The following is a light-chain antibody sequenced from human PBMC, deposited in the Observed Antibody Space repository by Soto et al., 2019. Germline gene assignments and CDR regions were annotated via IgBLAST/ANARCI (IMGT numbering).Light chain of an antibody. J-gene: IGLJ2*01. CDR3: CSYAGSYTVV. V-gene: IGLV2-11*01. CDR2: DVR. Sequence: QSALTQPRSVSGSPGQSVTISCTGTSSDVGGYHYVSWYQQHPGKAPKLMIYDVRKRPSGVPARFSGSKSGNTASLTISGLQAEDEAAYYCCSYAGSYTVVFGGGTKLTV. CDR1: SSDVGGYHY.